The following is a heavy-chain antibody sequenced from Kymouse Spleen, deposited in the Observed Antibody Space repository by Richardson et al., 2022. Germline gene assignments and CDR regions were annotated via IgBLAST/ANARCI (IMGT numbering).Heavy chain of an antibody. D-gene: IGHD6-19*01. V-gene: IGHV4-39*01. Sequence: QLQLQESGPGLVKPSETLSLTCTVSGGSISSSSYYWGWIRQPPGKGLEWIGSIYYSGSTYYNPSLKSRVTISVDTSKNQFSLKLSSVTAADTAVYYCARGIYSSGWYDAFDIWGQGTMVTVSS. J-gene: IGHJ3*02. CDR3: ARGIYSSGWYDAFDI. CDR1: GGSISSSSYY. CDR2: IYYSGST.